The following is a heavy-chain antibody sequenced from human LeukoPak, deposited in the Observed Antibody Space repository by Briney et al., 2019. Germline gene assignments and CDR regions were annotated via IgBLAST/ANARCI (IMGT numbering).Heavy chain of an antibody. CDR3: ARAEVVPAAMGDWFDP. J-gene: IGHJ5*02. D-gene: IGHD2-2*01. V-gene: IGHV1-69*06. CDR1: GGTFSSYA. Sequence: ASVKVSCKASGGTFSSYAISWVRQAPGQGLEWMGGIIPIFGTANYAQKFQGRVTITADKSTSTAYMELSSLRSEDTAVYYCARAEVVPAAMGDWFDPWGQGTLVTVSS. CDR2: IIPIFGTA.